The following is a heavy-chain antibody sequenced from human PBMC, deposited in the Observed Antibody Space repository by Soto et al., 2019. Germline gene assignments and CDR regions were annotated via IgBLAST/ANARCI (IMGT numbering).Heavy chain of an antibody. D-gene: IGHD3-3*01. CDR2: INHSGST. CDR1: GGSFSGYY. V-gene: IGHV4-34*01. J-gene: IGHJ6*02. Sequence: SETLSLTCAVYGGSFSGYYWSWIRQPPGKGLEWIGEINHSGSTNYNPSLKSRVTISVDTSKNQFSLKLSSVTAAYTAVYYCAMSLYYDFWSGYYNYYYYGMDVWGQGTTVTVSS. CDR3: AMSLYYDFWSGYYNYYYYGMDV.